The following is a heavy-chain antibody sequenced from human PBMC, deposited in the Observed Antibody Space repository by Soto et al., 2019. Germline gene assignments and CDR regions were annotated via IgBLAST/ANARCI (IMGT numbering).Heavy chain of an antibody. CDR2: LYNTGST. J-gene: IGHJ6*02. V-gene: IGHV4-59*01. D-gene: IGHD2-21*02. CDR1: GASISRYY. CDR3: GRDLGVYCGVDFYPLDV. Sequence: SETLSLTCTVSGASISRYYWSWIRQSPGKGLEWIGYLYNTGSTIYNPSLKSRVTISVDTSKNQFSLKMNSVTAADTAVYYCGRDLGVYCGVDFYPLDVWGQGTTVTVS.